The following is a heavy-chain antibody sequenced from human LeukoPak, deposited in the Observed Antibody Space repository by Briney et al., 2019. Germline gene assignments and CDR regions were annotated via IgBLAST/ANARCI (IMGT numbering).Heavy chain of an antibody. D-gene: IGHD2-2*01. CDR1: GYTFTSYA. J-gene: IGHJ3*02. V-gene: IGHV1-3*01. Sequence: ASVKVSCKASGYTFTSYAMHWVRQAPGQRLEWMGWINAGNGNTKYSQKFQGRVTITRDTSASTAYMELSSLRSEDTAVYYCAGSSDIVVVPAAFRGAFDIWGQGTMVTVSS. CDR2: INAGNGNT. CDR3: AGSSDIVVVPAAFRGAFDI.